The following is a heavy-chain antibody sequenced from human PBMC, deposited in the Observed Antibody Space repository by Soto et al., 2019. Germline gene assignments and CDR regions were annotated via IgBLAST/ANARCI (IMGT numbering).Heavy chain of an antibody. V-gene: IGHV3-48*02. J-gene: IGHJ4*02. Sequence: GGSLRLSCAASGFTFSSYSMNWVRQAPGKGLEWISYIDSSSSDIYYADSVKGRFTISRDNVKNSLYLQMNSLRDEDTAVYYWARDNLGYCSGGSCRKFDYWGQGTLVTVSS. D-gene: IGHD2-15*01. CDR2: IDSSSSDI. CDR3: ARDNLGYCSGGSCRKFDY. CDR1: GFTFSSYS.